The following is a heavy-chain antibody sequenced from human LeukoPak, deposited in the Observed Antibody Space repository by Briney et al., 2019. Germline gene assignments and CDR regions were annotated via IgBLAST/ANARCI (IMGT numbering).Heavy chain of an antibody. J-gene: IGHJ6*02. CDR1: GFTFSSHW. V-gene: IGHV3-74*01. CDR3: ARDVPLRYYYGMDV. CDR2: INSDGSST. D-gene: IGHD2-2*01. Sequence: PGGSLRLSCAASGFTFSSHWMHWVRQAPGKGLVWVSRINSDGSSTSYADSVKGRFTISRDNAKNTLHLQMNSLRAEDTAAYYCARDVPLRYYYGMDVWGQRTTVTVSS.